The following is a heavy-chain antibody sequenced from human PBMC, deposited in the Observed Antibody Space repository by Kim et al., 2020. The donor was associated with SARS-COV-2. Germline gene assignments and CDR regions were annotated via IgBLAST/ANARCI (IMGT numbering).Heavy chain of an antibody. D-gene: IGHD1-20*01. V-gene: IGHV3-30*18. Sequence: GGSLRLSCAASGFTFSSYGMHWVRQAPGKGLEWVAVISYDGSNKYYADSVKGRFTISRDNSKNTLYLQMNSLRAEDTAVYYCAKDFGITEYYFDYWGQGTLVTVSS. CDR3: AKDFGITEYYFDY. CDR1: GFTFSSYG. CDR2: ISYDGSNK. J-gene: IGHJ4*02.